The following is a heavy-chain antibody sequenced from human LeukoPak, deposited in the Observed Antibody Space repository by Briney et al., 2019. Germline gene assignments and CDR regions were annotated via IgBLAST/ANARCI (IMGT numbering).Heavy chain of an antibody. CDR3: AKGGSIAVADNLDY. J-gene: IGHJ4*02. Sequence: GGSLRLSCAASGFTFSSYAMSWVRQAPGKGLEWVSTISGGGGSTYYADSVKGRFTISRDNSKNTLYLQMNSLRAEDTAVYYCAKGGSIAVADNLDYWGQGTLVTVSS. D-gene: IGHD6-19*01. CDR2: ISGGGGST. V-gene: IGHV3-23*01. CDR1: GFTFSSYA.